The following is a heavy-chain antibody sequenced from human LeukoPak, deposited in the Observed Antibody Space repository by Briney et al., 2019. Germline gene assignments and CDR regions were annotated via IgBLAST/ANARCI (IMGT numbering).Heavy chain of an antibody. J-gene: IGHJ4*02. CDR3: ARDGSGEWPIGY. Sequence: GGSLRLSCAASGFTFSSYWMTWVRQAPGKGLEWVANMKQDGSEQYYVDSVRGRFTISRDNAKNSLYLQMNSLRAEDTAVYYCARDGSGEWPIGYWGQGTLVTVSS. V-gene: IGHV3-7*01. D-gene: IGHD3-10*01. CDR2: MKQDGSEQ. CDR1: GFTFSSYW.